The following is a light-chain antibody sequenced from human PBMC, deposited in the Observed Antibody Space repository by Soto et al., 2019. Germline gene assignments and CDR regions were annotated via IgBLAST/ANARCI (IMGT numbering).Light chain of an antibody. CDR2: EDS. Sequence: QSALTQLPSVSAAPGQTVTISCSGSNSNVGDNFVSWYSQSPGTAPKLLMYEDSRRPSGIPDRFSGSKSGTSATLSITGLRTDDEADYYCGAWDAALSVVAFGGGTKLTVL. V-gene: IGLV1-51*02. J-gene: IGLJ2*01. CDR1: NSNVGDNF. CDR3: GAWDAALSVVA.